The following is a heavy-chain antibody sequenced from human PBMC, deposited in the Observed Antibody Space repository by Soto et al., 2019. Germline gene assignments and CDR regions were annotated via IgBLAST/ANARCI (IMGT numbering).Heavy chain of an antibody. J-gene: IGHJ4*02. CDR2: ISWDGGST. CDR3: AKDSSRYGSWPLDF. D-gene: IGHD5-18*01. CDR1: GFTFDDYT. Sequence: GGSLRLSCAASGFTFDDYTMHWVRQAPGKGLEWVSLISWDGGSTYYADSVKGRFTISRDNSKNSLYLQMNSLRTEDTALYYCAKDSSRYGSWPLDFWGQGTLVPVSS. V-gene: IGHV3-43*01.